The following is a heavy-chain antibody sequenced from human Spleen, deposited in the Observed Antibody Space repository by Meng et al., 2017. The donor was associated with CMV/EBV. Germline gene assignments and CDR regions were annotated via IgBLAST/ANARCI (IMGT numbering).Heavy chain of an antibody. Sequence: GESLKISCAASGFTFSSYWMSWVRQAPGKGLEWVANIKQDGSEKYYVDSVKGRFTISRDNAKNSLYLQMNSLRAEDTAVYYCATYPLPPAYDSSGYYPPYWGQGTLVTVS. J-gene: IGHJ4*02. CDR3: ATYPLPPAYDSSGYYPPY. CDR2: IKQDGSEK. CDR1: GFTFSSYW. V-gene: IGHV3-7*01. D-gene: IGHD3-22*01.